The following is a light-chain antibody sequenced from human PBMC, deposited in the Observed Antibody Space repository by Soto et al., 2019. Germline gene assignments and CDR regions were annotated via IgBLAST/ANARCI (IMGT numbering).Light chain of an antibody. CDR2: AAS. CDR1: QGISNY. J-gene: IGKJ4*01. CDR3: QKCDRAPLT. Sequence: DIQMTQSPSSLSASVGDRVTITCRASQGISNYLAWYQQKPGNAPKLLIYAASALQSGVPSRFSGSGSGTECTLTISSLQPEDVAVYYCQKCDRAPLTFGGGTEVEIK. V-gene: IGKV1-27*01.